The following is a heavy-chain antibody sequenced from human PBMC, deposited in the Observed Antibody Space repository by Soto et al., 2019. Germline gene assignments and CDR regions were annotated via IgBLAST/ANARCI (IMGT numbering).Heavy chain of an antibody. D-gene: IGHD3-9*01. CDR2: INHSGST. CDR1: GGSFSGYY. Sequence: SETLSLTCAVYGGSFSGYYWSWIRQPPGKGLEWIGEINHSGSTNYNPSLKSRVTISADKSISTAYLQWSSLKASDTAMYYCARHAVGYPTGYVVDYWGQGTLVTVSS. J-gene: IGHJ4*02. CDR3: ARHAVGYPTGYVVDY. V-gene: IGHV4-34*01.